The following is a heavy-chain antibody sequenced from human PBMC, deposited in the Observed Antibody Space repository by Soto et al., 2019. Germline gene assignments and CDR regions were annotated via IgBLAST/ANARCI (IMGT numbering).Heavy chain of an antibody. CDR3: ARVDYGDYGWYFDL. J-gene: IGHJ2*01. CDR2: IYSGGST. D-gene: IGHD4-17*01. V-gene: IGHV3-53*01. CDR1: EVTITNKY. Sequence: PLRLSCAASEVTITNKYMTWVSQAPGKGLEWVSVIYSGGSTSYADSVKGRFTISRDNSKNILYLQMHSLRAEDTAVYYCARVDYGDYGWYFDLWGRGTLVTVSS.